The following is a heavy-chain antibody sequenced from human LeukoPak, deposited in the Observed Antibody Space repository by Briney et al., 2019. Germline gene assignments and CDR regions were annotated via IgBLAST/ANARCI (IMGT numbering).Heavy chain of an antibody. CDR1: GFIFSTYS. D-gene: IGHD6-13*01. J-gene: IGHJ4*02. CDR3: ARDAVYSSSWQYY. V-gene: IGHV3-33*08. CDR2: IWYDGSNK. Sequence: GGSLRLSCAASGFIFSTYSLTWVRQAPGKGLEWVAVIWYDGSNKYYADSVKGRFTISRDNSKNTLYLQMNSLRAEDTAVYYCARDAVYSSSWQYYWGQGTLVTVSS.